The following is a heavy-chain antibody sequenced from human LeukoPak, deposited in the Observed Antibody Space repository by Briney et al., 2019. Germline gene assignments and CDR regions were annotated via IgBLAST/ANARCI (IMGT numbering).Heavy chain of an antibody. J-gene: IGHJ5*02. V-gene: IGHV4-34*01. CDR3: ARGPVTVTTNNWFDP. CDR2: INHSGST. CDR1: GGSFSGHY. Sequence: PSETLSLTCAVYGGSFSGHYWSWIRQPPGKGLEWIGEINHSGSTNYNPSLKSRVSISVDTSKNQFSLKLSSVTAADTAVYYCARGPVTVTTNNWFDPWGQGTLVTVSS. D-gene: IGHD4-17*01.